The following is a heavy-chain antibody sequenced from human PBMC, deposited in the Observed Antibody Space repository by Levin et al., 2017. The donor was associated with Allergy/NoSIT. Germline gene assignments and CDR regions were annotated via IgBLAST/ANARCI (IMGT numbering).Heavy chain of an antibody. J-gene: IGHJ3*02. V-gene: IGHV3-53*01. CDR1: GFTVRSNH. Sequence: GGSLRLSCAASGFTVRSNHMSWIRQAPGKGLEWVSLIYGSGRTFYAESVKGRFTISRENSKNTLYLQMNSLRAEDTAVYYCARVLNNYDTSGEFDIWGQGTLVTVSS. D-gene: IGHD3-22*01. CDR3: ARVLNNYDTSGEFDI. CDR2: IYGSGRT.